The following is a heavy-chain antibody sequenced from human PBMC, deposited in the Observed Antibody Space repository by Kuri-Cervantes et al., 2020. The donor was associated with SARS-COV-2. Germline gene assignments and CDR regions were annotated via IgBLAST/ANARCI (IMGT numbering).Heavy chain of an antibody. V-gene: IGHV4-61*01. CDR1: GYSISSGYY. J-gene: IGHJ5*02. CDR2: IYYSGNT. CDR3: ATGGQRFDP. Sequence: GSLRLSCAVSGYSISSGYYWGRIRQPPGKGLEWIGFIYYSGNTNYNPSLKSRVTISVDTSKNQFSLKVSSVTAADTAVYYCATGGQRFDPWGQGTLVTVSS.